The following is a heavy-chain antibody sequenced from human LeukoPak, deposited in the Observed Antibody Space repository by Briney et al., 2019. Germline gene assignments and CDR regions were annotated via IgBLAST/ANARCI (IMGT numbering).Heavy chain of an antibody. V-gene: IGHV4-34*01. CDR2: INYSGST. CDR1: GGSFSGYY. J-gene: IGHJ6*03. CDR3: ARRRGTYYMDV. D-gene: IGHD1-26*01. Sequence: SETLSLTCAVYGGSFSGYYWSWTRQPPGKGLEWIGEINYSGSTNYNPSLKSRVTISVDTSKNQFSLKLSSVTAADTAVYYCARRRGTYYMDVWGKGTTVTVSS.